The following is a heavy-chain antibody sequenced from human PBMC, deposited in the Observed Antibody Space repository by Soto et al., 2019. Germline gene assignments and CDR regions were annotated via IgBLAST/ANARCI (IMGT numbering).Heavy chain of an antibody. V-gene: IGHV3-30*18. CDR3: AKTLRYFDWLLHYYYLDI. CDR2: ISYDGSNK. CDR1: GFTFSSYG. Sequence: SGGSLRLSCAASGFTFSSYGMHWVRQAPGKGLEWVAVISYDGSNKYYADSVKGRFTISRDNSKNTLYLQMNSLRAEDTAVYYCAKTLRYFDWLLHYYYLDIWGKGTTVNVSS. D-gene: IGHD3-9*01. J-gene: IGHJ6*03.